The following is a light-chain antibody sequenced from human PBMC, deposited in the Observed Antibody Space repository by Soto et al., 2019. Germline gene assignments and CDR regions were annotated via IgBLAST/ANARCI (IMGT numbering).Light chain of an antibody. CDR3: QQYGSSGT. CDR2: GAS. V-gene: IGKV3-20*01. CDR1: QSVSSN. J-gene: IGKJ1*01. Sequence: EIVLTQSPFTLSLSPVEIATLSCRASQSVSSNLAWYQQKPGQAPRLLIYGASNRATGIPDRFSGSGSGTDFTLTISRLEPEDFAVYYCQQYGSSGTFGQGTKVDIK.